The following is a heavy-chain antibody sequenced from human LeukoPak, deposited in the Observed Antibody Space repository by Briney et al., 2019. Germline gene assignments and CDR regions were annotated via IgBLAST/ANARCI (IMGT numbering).Heavy chain of an antibody. V-gene: IGHV3-30*02. CDR2: VHFGGSDK. CDR1: GFTYSNYG. Sequence: GGSLRLSCAASGFTYSNYGMHWVRQAPGKGLEWVAFVHFGGSDKNYADSVKGRFTISRDNSKNTLYLQMNSLRAEDTAVYYCTRDGSGYAMWDWGQGTLVTVSS. CDR3: TRDGSGYAMWD. J-gene: IGHJ4*02. D-gene: IGHD5-12*01.